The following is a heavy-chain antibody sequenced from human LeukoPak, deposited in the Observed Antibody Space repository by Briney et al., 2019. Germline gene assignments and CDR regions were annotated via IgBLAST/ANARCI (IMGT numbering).Heavy chain of an antibody. V-gene: IGHV4-39*01. D-gene: IGHD2/OR15-2a*01. CDR3: ARHDFFDADAFDI. CDR1: GGSISNVNYY. Sequence: SETLSLTCTVSGGSISNVNYYWGWIRQPPGKGLEWIGNIFYSGSTYYNPSLKSRVTIFVDTSKNQFSLRLSSVTAADTAVYYCARHDFFDADAFDIWGQGTMVTVSS. J-gene: IGHJ3*02. CDR2: IFYSGST.